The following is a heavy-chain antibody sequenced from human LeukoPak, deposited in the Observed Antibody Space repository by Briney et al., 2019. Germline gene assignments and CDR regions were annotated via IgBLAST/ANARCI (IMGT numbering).Heavy chain of an antibody. CDR2: IKEDGSEK. CDR3: ARARLAVSGNYFEN. CDR1: GFTLSTYW. J-gene: IGHJ4*02. V-gene: IGHV3-7*04. D-gene: IGHD6-19*01. Sequence: GGSLRLSCAASGFTLSTYWMSWVRQAPGKGLEWVANIKEDGSEKYYVDSVEGRFTISRDNAKNSLYLQMNSLRVEDTAVYHCARARLAVSGNYFENWGQGTLVTVSS.